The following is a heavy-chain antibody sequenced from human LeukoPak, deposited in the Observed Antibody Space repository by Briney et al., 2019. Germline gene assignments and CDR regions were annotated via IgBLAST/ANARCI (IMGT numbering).Heavy chain of an antibody. Sequence: PGGSLRLSCAASGFTFDDYGMSWVRQAPGKGLEGVSSISSSSSYIYYADSVKGRFTISRDNAKNSLYLQMNSLRAEDTAVYYCAREGGGGYYYDSSGYHWGQGTLVTVSS. CDR3: AREGGGGYYYDSSGYH. J-gene: IGHJ5*02. D-gene: IGHD3-22*01. V-gene: IGHV3-21*01. CDR1: GFTFDDYG. CDR2: ISSSSSYI.